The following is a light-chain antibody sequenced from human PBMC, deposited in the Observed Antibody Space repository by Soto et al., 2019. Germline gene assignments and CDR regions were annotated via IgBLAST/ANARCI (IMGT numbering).Light chain of an antibody. CDR2: RAS. J-gene: IGKJ3*01. V-gene: IGKV3-20*01. Sequence: EIVLTQSPGTLSLSPGERATLSCRASQSVSSSYLVWYQQKHGQAPRLLIYRASSRGTVIPDRVTGSGSGTNFALTISRLETEELSVYYCEQYGSSGFTFGPGTKVYIK. CDR3: EQYGSSGFT. CDR1: QSVSSSY.